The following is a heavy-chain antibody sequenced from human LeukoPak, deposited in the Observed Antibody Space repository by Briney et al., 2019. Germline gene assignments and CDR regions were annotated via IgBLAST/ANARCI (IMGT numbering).Heavy chain of an antibody. CDR2: IKQDGSEK. V-gene: IGHV3-7*01. CDR3: ARPHPNYYGSGSNLD. CDR1: GFTFSTYW. J-gene: IGHJ4*02. D-gene: IGHD3-10*01. Sequence: GGSLRLSCAASGFTFSTYWMTWVRQAPGKGLEWVANIKQDGSEKYYVDSVKGRFTISRDNAKNSLYLQMNSLRAEDTAVYYWARPHPNYYGSGSNLDWGQGTLVTVSS.